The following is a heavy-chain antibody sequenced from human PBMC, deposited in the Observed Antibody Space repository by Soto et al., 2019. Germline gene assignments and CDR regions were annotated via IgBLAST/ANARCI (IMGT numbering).Heavy chain of an antibody. CDR1: GDSVSSNSAA. V-gene: IGHV6-1*01. J-gene: IGHJ6*02. CDR3: ARDRPYYYDSSGYYSYYYYGMDV. CDR2: TYHRSKWYN. Sequence: PSQTLSLTYAISGDSVSSNSAAWNWIRQSPSRGLEWLGRTYHRSKWYNDYAVSVKSRITINPDTSKNQFSLQLNSVTPEDTAVYYCARDRPYYYDSSGYYSYYYYGMDVWGQGTTVTV. D-gene: IGHD3-22*01.